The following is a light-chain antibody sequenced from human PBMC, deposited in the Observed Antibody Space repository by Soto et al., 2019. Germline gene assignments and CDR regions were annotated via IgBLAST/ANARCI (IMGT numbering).Light chain of an antibody. J-gene: IGLJ2*01. V-gene: IGLV2-14*01. CDR3: SSYPSSTTRDVV. Sequence: QSALTQPASVSGSPGQSITISCTGTSSDVGGHNYVSWYQQHPGTAPKLMIYEVTNRPSGVSNRFSGSKSGNTASLTISGLQAEDEADYYCSSYPSSTTRDVVFGGGTQLTVL. CDR2: EVT. CDR1: SSDVGGHNY.